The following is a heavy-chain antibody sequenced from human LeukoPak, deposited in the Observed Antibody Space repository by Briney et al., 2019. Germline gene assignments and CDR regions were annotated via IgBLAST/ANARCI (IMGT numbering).Heavy chain of an antibody. J-gene: IGHJ4*02. CDR2: IRYDRSNQ. CDR1: GFTFINYG. D-gene: IGHD3-10*01. Sequence: GGSLRLSCAASGFTFINYGMHWVRQAPGKGLEWVAFIRYDRSNQYYADSVKGLFTISRDKSKNTVYLQMNSLRAEATAAYYCAKVSGFYFDYWGQGTLVTVSS. CDR3: AKVSGFYFDY. V-gene: IGHV3-30*02.